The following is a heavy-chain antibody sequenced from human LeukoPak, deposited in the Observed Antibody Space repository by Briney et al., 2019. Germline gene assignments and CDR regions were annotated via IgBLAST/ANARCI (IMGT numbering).Heavy chain of an antibody. CDR1: GGSISSYY. V-gene: IGHV4-4*07. CDR2: IYYRGST. Sequence: PSETLSLTCTVSGGSISSYYWSWIRQPAGKALEWIGSIYYRGSTYYNPSLKSRVTISVDTSKNQFSLKLSSVAAADTAVYYCARDADGGLDYWGQGTLVTVSS. D-gene: IGHD4-23*01. J-gene: IGHJ4*02. CDR3: ARDADGGLDY.